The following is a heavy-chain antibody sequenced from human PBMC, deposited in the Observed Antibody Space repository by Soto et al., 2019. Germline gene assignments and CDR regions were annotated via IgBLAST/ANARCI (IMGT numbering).Heavy chain of an antibody. V-gene: IGHV4-39*01. CDR2: IYYSGST. CDR3: ARHLSHCSSTSCYSGGHWFDP. Sequence: KPSETLSLTCTVSGGSISSSSYYWGWIRQPPGKGLEWIGSIYYSGSTYYNPSLKSRVTISVDTSKNQFSLKLSSVTAADTAVYYCARHLSHCSSTSCYSGGHWFDPWGQGTLVTVSS. CDR1: GGSISSSSYY. D-gene: IGHD2-2*02. J-gene: IGHJ5*02.